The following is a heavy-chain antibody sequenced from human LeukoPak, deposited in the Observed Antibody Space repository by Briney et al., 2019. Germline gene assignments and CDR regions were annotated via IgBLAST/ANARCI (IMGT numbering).Heavy chain of an antibody. Sequence: SETLSLTCTVSGGSISSSSYYWGWIRQPPGKGLEWIGSIYYSGSTYYNPSLESRVTISVDTSKNQFSLKLSSVTAADTAVYYCARGYYGDYYYYYYGMDVWGQGTTVTVSS. CDR1: GGSISSSSYY. J-gene: IGHJ6*02. CDR3: ARGYYGDYYYYYYGMDV. D-gene: IGHD3-3*01. V-gene: IGHV4-39*01. CDR2: IYYSGST.